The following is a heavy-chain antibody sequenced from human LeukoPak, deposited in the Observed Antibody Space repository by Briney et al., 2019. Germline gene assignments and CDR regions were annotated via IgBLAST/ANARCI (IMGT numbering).Heavy chain of an antibody. Sequence: PSETLSLTCAVYGGSFSGYYWSWIRQPPGKGLEWIGEINHSGSTNYNPSLKSRVTISVDTSKNQFSLKLSSVTAADTAVYYCARGESYYDFWSGPNSYYYYGMDVWGQGTTVTVSS. V-gene: IGHV4-34*01. J-gene: IGHJ6*02. CDR1: GGSFSGYY. D-gene: IGHD3-3*01. CDR3: ARGESYYDFWSGPNSYYYYGMDV. CDR2: INHSGST.